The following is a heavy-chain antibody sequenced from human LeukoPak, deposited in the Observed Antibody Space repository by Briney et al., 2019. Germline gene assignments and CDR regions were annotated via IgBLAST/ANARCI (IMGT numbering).Heavy chain of an antibody. CDR2: IRDSGVVT. D-gene: IGHD1-14*01. J-gene: IGHJ5*02. Sequence: PGASLRLSCVASGTTFTTRAMSWVRQIPGKGLEWVSSIRDSGVVTHYADSVQGRFTISRDNSKNTLYLHMDNLRVADTVVYYCATTYIYNGIPGWFDPWGQGTQVTVSS. CDR1: GTTFTTRA. CDR3: ATTYIYNGIPGWFDP. V-gene: IGHV3-23*01.